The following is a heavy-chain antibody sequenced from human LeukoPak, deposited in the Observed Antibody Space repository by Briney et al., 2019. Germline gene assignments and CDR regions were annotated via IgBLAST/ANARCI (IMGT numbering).Heavy chain of an antibody. CDR2: IYHSGST. V-gene: IGHV4-30-2*01. Sequence: PPETLSLTCAVSGGSISSGGYSWSWIRQPPGKGLEWIGYIYHSGSTYYNPSLKSRVTISVDRSKNQFSLKLSSVTAADTAVYYCARSFYDFWSGYNWFDPWGQGTLVTVSS. CDR1: GGSISSGGYS. D-gene: IGHD3-3*01. J-gene: IGHJ5*02. CDR3: ARSFYDFWSGYNWFDP.